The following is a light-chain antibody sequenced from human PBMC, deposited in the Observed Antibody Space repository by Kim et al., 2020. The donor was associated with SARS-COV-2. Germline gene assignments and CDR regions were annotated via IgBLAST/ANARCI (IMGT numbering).Light chain of an antibody. Sequence: ASVGDRVTITCRASHGIGSYLAWYQQKPGNAPKLLIYAASTLQSGVPSRFSGSGSETDFTLTITSLQPEDFATYYCQQLEYYPITFGQGTRLEIK. J-gene: IGKJ5*01. CDR1: HGIGSY. CDR2: AAS. V-gene: IGKV1-9*01. CDR3: QQLEYYPIT.